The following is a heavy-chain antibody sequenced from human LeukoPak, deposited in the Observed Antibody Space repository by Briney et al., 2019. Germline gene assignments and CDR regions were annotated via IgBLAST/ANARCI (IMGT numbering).Heavy chain of an antibody. CDR3: ARHFGT. CDR1: GESFSGNY. D-gene: IGHD3/OR15-3a*01. CDR2: INHAGST. Sequence: SETLSLTCAVYGESFSGNYWSWIRQPPGKGLEWIGEINHAGSTNYNPSLKSRVTISVDTSKNQFSLKLRSVTAADTAVYYCARHFGTWGQGTLVTVSS. V-gene: IGHV4-34*01. J-gene: IGHJ4*02.